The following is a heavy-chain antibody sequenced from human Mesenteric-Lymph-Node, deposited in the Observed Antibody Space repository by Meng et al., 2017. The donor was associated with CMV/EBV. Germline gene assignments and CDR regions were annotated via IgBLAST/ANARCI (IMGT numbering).Heavy chain of an antibody. CDR2: IYHSGST. J-gene: IGHJ4*02. CDR3: ARDITGSGDY. V-gene: IGHV4-4*02. CDR1: GDSISITTNR. Sequence: LTCAVSGDSISITTNRWSWVRQPPGKGLEWIGEIYHSGSTNYNPSLKSRVSMSVDKFKNQFSLKLTSVTAADTAVYYCARDITGSGDYWGQGTLVTVSS. D-gene: IGHD1-20*01.